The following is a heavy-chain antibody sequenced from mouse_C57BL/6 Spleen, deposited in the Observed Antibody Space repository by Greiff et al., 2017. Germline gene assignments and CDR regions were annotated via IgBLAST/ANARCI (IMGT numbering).Heavy chain of an antibody. V-gene: IGHV1-55*01. CDR1: GYTFTSYW. Sequence: VQLQQPGAELVKPGASVKMSCKASGYTFTSYWITWVKQRPGQGLEWIGDIYPGSGSTNYNEKFKSKATLTVDTSSSTAYMPLSSLTSEDSAVYFCARKNSDWAMDYWGQGTSVTVSS. CDR3: ARKNSDWAMDY. J-gene: IGHJ4*01. D-gene: IGHD3-1*01. CDR2: IYPGSGST.